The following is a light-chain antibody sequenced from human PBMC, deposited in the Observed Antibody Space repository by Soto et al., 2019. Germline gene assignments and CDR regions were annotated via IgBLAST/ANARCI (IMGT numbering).Light chain of an antibody. V-gene: IGKV3-20*01. Sequence: EVVVTQSPGTLSLSPGERATLSCRASPGTDANYLAWYQQKPGQAPRLLIYGASSRATGIPDRFSGSGSRTDFTLTISRLEPEDFSMYYCQHYGKFPLTFGHGTRLDIK. CDR3: QHYGKFPLT. CDR1: PGTDANY. J-gene: IGKJ3*01. CDR2: GAS.